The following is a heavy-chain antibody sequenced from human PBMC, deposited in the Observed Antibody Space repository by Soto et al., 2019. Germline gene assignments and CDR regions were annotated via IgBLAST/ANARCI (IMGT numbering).Heavy chain of an antibody. J-gene: IGHJ4*02. CDR3: ARDLPYDSSGYYDY. CDR2: IWYDGSNK. V-gene: IGHV3-33*01. Sequence: GGSLRLSFAASGFTFSSYGMHWVRQAPGKGLEWVAVIWYDGSNKYYADSVKGRFTISRDNSKNTLYLQMNSLRAEDTAVYYCARDLPYDSSGYYDYWGQGTLVTVSS. CDR1: GFTFSSYG. D-gene: IGHD3-22*01.